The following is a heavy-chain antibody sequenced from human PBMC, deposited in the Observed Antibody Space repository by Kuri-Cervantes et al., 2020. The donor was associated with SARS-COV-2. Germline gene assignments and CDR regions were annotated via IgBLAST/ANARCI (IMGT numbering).Heavy chain of an antibody. CDR1: GFGFSSYG. CDR2: VWYDGSRK. J-gene: IGHJ3*01. Sequence: GESLKISCAASGFGFSSYGMHWLRQPPGKGPEWVAVVWYDGSRKEYADSVKGRFTISRDNSKNLVFLQMNSLRAEDTAVYYCARDNSGTTFSVFWGQGTMVTVSS. V-gene: IGHV3-33*01. D-gene: IGHD1-1*01. CDR3: ARDNSGTTFSVF.